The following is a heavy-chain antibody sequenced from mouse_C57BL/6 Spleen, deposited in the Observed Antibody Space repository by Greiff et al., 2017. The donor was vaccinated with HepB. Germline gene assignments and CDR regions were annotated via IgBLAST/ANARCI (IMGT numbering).Heavy chain of an antibody. Sequence: EVMLVESGPELVKPGASVKISCKASGYSFTGYYMNWVKQSPEKSLEWIGEINPSTGGTTYNQKFKAKATLTVDKSSSTAYMQLKSLTSEDSAVYYCARFGYDVGFAYWGQGTLVTVSA. J-gene: IGHJ3*01. CDR2: INPSTGGT. CDR1: GYSFTGYY. D-gene: IGHD2-2*01. CDR3: ARFGYDVGFAY. V-gene: IGHV1-42*01.